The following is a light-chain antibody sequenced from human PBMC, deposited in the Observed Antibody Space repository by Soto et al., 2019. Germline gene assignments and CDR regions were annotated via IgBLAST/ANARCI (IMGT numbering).Light chain of an antibody. CDR2: GTT. J-gene: IGKJ1*01. Sequence: EKVMTQSPATLSVSPGERATLSCRASQSVSSNLAWYQHKPGQAPRLLIYGTTTRATGIPARFSGSGSGTEFTLTISSLQSEDFAVYYCQQYNDWPRTFGQGTKVDI. V-gene: IGKV3-15*01. CDR3: QQYNDWPRT. CDR1: QSVSSN.